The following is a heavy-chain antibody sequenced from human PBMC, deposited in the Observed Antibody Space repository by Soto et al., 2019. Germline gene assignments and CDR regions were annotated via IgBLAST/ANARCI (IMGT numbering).Heavy chain of an antibody. CDR3: ARDHIAARFPRGALED. D-gene: IGHD6-6*01. CDR2: ISYDGSNK. V-gene: IGHV3-30-3*01. Sequence: QVQLVESGGGVVQPGRSLRLSCAASGFTFSSYAMHWVRQAPGKGLEWVAVISYDGSNKYYADSVKGRFTISRDNSKNTLYLQMNSLRADDTAVYCCARDHIAARFPRGALEDWGQGTLVTVSS. J-gene: IGHJ4*02. CDR1: GFTFSSYA.